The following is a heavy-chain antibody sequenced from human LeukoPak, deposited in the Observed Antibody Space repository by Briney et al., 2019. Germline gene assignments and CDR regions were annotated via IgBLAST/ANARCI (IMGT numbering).Heavy chain of an antibody. CDR2: IYTSGSN. D-gene: IGHD3-3*01. V-gene: IGHV4-61*02. Sequence: SETLSLTCTVSGGSISSGSYYWSWIRQPAGKGLEWIGRIYTSGSNNYNPSLKSRVTISVDTSKNQFSLKLSSVTAADTAVYYCARDKRFLEWGGFDYYYYGMDVWGQGTTVTVSS. J-gene: IGHJ6*02. CDR1: GGSISSGSYY. CDR3: ARDKRFLEWGGFDYYYYGMDV.